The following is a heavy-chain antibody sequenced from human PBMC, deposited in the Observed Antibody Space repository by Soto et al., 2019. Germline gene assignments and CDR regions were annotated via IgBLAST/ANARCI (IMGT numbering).Heavy chain of an antibody. D-gene: IGHD5-12*01. CDR1: GYTFTSYG. J-gene: IGHJ1*01. V-gene: IGHV1-18*01. CDR2: ISAYNGNT. CDR3: ARGRTWEVATIGDTSGH. Sequence: QVQLVQSGAEVKKPGASVKVSCKASGYTFTSYGISWVRQAPGQGLERMGWISAYNGNTNYAQELQGRVTMTTDTPTSTAYMELRSVRSDDTAVYDCARGRTWEVATIGDTSGHWGQGTLVPVSS.